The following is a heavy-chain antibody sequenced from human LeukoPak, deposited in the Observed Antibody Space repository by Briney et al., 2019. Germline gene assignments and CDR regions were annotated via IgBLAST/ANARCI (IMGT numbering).Heavy chain of an antibody. CDR3: ARTRPQYYYYGMDV. CDR1: GFTFSSYD. Sequence: GSLRLFWAASGFTFSSYDIHWVRQATGKGLEWVSAIGTAGDTYYPGSVKGRFTISRENAKNSLYLQMNSLRAGDTAVYYCARTRPQYYYYGMDVWGQGTTVTVSS. V-gene: IGHV3-13*01. CDR2: IGTAGDT. J-gene: IGHJ6*02.